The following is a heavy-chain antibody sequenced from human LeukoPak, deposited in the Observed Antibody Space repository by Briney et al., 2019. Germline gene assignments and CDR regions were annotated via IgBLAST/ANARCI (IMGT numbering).Heavy chain of an antibody. CDR1: RGTFSSYA. Sequence: SVKVSCKASRGTFSSYAISSVPPAPGQGLEWMGGIIPIFGTANYAQKFQGRVTITTDESTSTAYMELSSLRSEDTAVYYCARDVTSIVVVTANYGDQIGDAFDIWGQGTMVTVSS. CDR3: ARDVTSIVVVTANYGDQIGDAFDI. CDR2: IIPIFGTA. J-gene: IGHJ3*02. V-gene: IGHV1-69*05. D-gene: IGHD2-21*02.